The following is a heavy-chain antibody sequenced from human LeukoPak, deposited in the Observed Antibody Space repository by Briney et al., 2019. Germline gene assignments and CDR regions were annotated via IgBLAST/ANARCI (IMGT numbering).Heavy chain of an antibody. D-gene: IGHD6-19*01. CDR1: GYTFTSYD. Sequence: ASVKVSCKASGYTFTSYDINWVRQATGQGLEWMGWMNPNSGNTGYAQKFQGRVTMTEDTSTDTGYLELSSLTSEDTAVYYCTSPPSLSSGWFFRYWGQGTLVTVS. CDR3: TSPPSLSSGWFFRY. CDR2: MNPNSGNT. J-gene: IGHJ4*02. V-gene: IGHV1-8*01.